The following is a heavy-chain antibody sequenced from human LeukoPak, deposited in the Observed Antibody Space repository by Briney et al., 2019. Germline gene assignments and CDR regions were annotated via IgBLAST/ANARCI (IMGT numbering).Heavy chain of an antibody. Sequence: SETLSLTCTVSGGSISSGSYYWSWIRQPAGKGLEWIGRVYTSGSTNYNPSLKSRVTISVDTSKNQFSLKLRSVTAADTAVYYCARWRGYDILDYWGQGTLVTVSS. J-gene: IGHJ4*02. CDR2: VYTSGST. CDR3: ARWRGYDILDY. D-gene: IGHD5-12*01. V-gene: IGHV4-61*02. CDR1: GGSISSGSYY.